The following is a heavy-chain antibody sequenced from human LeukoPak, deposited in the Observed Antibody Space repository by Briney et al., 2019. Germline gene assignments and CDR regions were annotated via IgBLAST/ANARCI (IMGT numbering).Heavy chain of an antibody. J-gene: IGHJ5*02. CDR2: TYYRSRWYN. Sequence: SQTLSLTCAISADSVSSNSAALSWIRQSPSRGLEWLGRTYYRSRWYNDYAVSLKSRITIDPDTSKNQFSLHLNSVTPDDTAVYYCARGSSWGYWFDPWGQGTLVTVSS. D-gene: IGHD6-13*01. CDR3: ARGSSWGYWFDP. CDR1: ADSVSSNSAA. V-gene: IGHV6-1*01.